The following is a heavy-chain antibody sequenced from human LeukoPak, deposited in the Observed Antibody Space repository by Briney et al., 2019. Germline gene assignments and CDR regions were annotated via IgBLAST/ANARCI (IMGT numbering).Heavy chain of an antibody. Sequence: ASVKVSCKASGYTFTGYYMHWVRQAPGQGLEWMGWINPNSGGTNYAQKFQGRVTMTRDTSISTAYMELSRLRSDDTAVYYCARDLSPSPYYYDSSGYQVWGQGTLVTVSS. CDR3: ARDLSPSPYYYDSSGYQV. D-gene: IGHD3-22*01. V-gene: IGHV1-2*02. CDR1: GYTFTGYY. J-gene: IGHJ4*02. CDR2: INPNSGGT.